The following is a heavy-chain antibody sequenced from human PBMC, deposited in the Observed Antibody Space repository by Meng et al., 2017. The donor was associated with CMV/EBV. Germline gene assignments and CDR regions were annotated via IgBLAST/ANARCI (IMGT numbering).Heavy chain of an antibody. D-gene: IGHD2-2*01. Sequence: GESLKISCAASGFTVSSHYMSWVRQAPGKGLEWVSVIYSGGSTYYADSVKGRFTISRDNSKNTLYLQMNSLRAEDTAVYYCAREWVVVPASVGGVDAFDIWGQGTTVTVSS. CDR3: AREWVVVPASVGGVDAFDI. CDR2: IYSGGST. CDR1: GFTVSSHY. J-gene: IGHJ3*02. V-gene: IGHV3-66*02.